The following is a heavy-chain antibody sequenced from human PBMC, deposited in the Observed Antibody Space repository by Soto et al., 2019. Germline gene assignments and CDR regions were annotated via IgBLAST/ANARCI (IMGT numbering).Heavy chain of an antibody. D-gene: IGHD1-7*01. Sequence: ASVKVSCKASGGTFRNYAFSWVRQAPGQGLEWMGGIIPIFGKANYEQRFQGRLTITADESTSTAYMELNSLRSEDTAVYFCARDLYINWYYPLDSWGPGTLVTVTS. CDR1: GGTFRNYA. J-gene: IGHJ4*02. CDR2: IIPIFGKA. V-gene: IGHV1-69*13. CDR3: ARDLYINWYYPLDS.